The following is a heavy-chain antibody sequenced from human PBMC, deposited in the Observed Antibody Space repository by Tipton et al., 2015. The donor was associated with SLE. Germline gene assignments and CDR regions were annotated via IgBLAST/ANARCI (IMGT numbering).Heavy chain of an antibody. CDR2: IYYSGST. V-gene: IGHV4-59*11. CDR1: GGSISSHY. CDR3: AGVSYYGSGSYYPLDY. J-gene: IGHJ4*02. D-gene: IGHD3-10*01. Sequence: LRLSCTVSGGSISSHYWSWIRQPPGKGLEWIGYIYYSGSTNYNPSLKSRVTISVDTSKNQFSLKLSSVTAADTAVYYCAGVSYYGSGSYYPLDYWGQGTLVTVSS.